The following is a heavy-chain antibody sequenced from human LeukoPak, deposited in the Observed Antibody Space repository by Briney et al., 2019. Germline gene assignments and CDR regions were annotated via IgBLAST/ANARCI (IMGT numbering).Heavy chain of an antibody. CDR2: INPNSGGT. Sequence: ASVKVSCKASGYTFTGYYMHWVRQAPGQGLEWMGWINPNSGGTNYAQKFQGRVTMTRDTSISTAYMELSRLRSDDTAVYYCARLPGPISDNPFGEFDYWGQGTLVTVSS. V-gene: IGHV1-2*02. J-gene: IGHJ4*02. D-gene: IGHD3-10*01. CDR1: GYTFTGYY. CDR3: ARLPGPISDNPFGEFDY.